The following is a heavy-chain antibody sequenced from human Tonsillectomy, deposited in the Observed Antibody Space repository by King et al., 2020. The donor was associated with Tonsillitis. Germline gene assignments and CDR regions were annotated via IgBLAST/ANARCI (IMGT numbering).Heavy chain of an antibody. CDR2: INHSGST. J-gene: IGHJ6*03. Sequence: VQLQQWGARLLKPSETLFLTCAVYGGSFRGYYWTWIRQPPGKGLEWIGEINHSGSTNYNPSLKSRVTMWGDTSKNQFSLTLGSVTAADTAVYYCARGGGTIFGVIVADSYYYYMDVWGKGTTVTVSS. V-gene: IGHV4-34*01. CDR3: ARGGGTIFGVIVADSYYYYMDV. D-gene: IGHD3-3*01. CDR1: GGSFRGYY.